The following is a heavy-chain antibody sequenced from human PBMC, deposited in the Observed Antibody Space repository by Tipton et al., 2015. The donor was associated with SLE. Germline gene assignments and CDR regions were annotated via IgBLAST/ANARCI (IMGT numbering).Heavy chain of an antibody. Sequence: TLSLTCTVSGGSIRNYFWHWIRQSPGKGLAWLGYVYDRGTTKYNPSLKSRLTISVDTSMSHFSLKLPSVTATHTAIYYCARGGLGVSYYYNMDGRGKGTTVTVSS. J-gene: IGHJ6*03. CDR2: VYDRGTT. CDR1: GGSIRNYF. CDR3: ARGGLGVSYYYNMDG. V-gene: IGHV4-59*01. D-gene: IGHD1-26*01.